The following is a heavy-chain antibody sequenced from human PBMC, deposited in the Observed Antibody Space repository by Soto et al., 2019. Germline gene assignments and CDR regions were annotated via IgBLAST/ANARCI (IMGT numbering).Heavy chain of an antibody. D-gene: IGHD3-3*01. CDR1: GYTLTELS. Sequence: ASVKVSCKVSGYTLTELSRHWVRRAPGKGLEWMGGFDPEDGETIYAQKFQGRVTMTEDTSTDTAYMELSSLRSEDTAVYYCATAHSVPTIDHYYYGMDFWGQGTTVTVSS. J-gene: IGHJ6*02. V-gene: IGHV1-24*01. CDR2: FDPEDGET. CDR3: ATAHSVPTIDHYYYGMDF.